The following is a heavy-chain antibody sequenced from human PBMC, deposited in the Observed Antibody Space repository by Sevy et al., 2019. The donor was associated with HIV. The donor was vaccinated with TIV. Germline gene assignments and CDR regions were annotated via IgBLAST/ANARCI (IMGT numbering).Heavy chain of an antibody. V-gene: IGHV3-30*02. CDR1: GFSFSTYG. CDR3: AKGGEHGYAYGDVIY. J-gene: IGHJ4*02. CDR2: IRFDGTSK. Sequence: GGSLRLSCAASGFSFSTYGMHWVRQAPGKGLEWVAFIRFDGTSKYYADSVKGRFTISRDNSRNTLYLQMNSLRAADTAVYYCAKGGEHGYAYGDVIYWGQGTLVTVSS. D-gene: IGHD5-18*01.